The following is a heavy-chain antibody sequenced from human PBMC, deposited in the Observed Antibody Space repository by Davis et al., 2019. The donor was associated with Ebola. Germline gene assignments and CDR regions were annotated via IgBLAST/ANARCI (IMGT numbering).Heavy chain of an antibody. CDR2: INHSGST. V-gene: IGHV4-34*01. J-gene: IGHJ4*02. CDR3: ARLSRGDIVVVPAAILFDY. D-gene: IGHD2-2*02. CDR1: GGSFSGYY. Sequence: PSETLSLTCAVYGGSFSGYYWSWIRQPPGKGLEWIGEINHSGSTNYNPSLKSRVTTSVDTSKNQFSLELSSVTAADTAVYYCARLSRGDIVVVPAAILFDYWGQGTLVTVSS.